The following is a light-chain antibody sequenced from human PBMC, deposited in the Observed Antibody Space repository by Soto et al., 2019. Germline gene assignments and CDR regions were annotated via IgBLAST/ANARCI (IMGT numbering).Light chain of an antibody. CDR1: QSVSSY. CDR3: QQRSNWPPIT. J-gene: IGKJ5*01. V-gene: IGKV3-11*01. CDR2: DAS. Sequence: EIVLTQSPATLSLSPGERDPLSCRASQSVSSYLAWYQQKPGQAPRLLIYDASNRATGIPARFSGSGSGTDFTLTISSLEPEDFAVYYCQQRSNWPPITFGQGTRLEI.